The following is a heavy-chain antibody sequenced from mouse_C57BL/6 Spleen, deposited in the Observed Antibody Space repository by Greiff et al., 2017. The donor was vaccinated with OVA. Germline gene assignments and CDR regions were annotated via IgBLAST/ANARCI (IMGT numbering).Heavy chain of an antibody. V-gene: IGHV1-50*01. CDR3: ARGYYGSSYVDY. CDR1: GYTFTSYW. J-gene: IGHJ2*01. CDR2: IDPSDSYT. D-gene: IGHD1-1*01. Sequence: QVQLQQPGAELVKPGASVKLSCKASGYTFTSYWMQWVKQRPGQGLEWIGEIDPSDSYTNYNQKFTGKATLTVDTSSSTAYMQLSSLTSEDSAVYYCARGYYGSSYVDYWGQGTTLTVSS.